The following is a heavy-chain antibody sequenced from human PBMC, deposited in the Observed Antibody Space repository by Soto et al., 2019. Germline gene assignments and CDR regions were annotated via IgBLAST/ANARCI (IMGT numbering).Heavy chain of an antibody. D-gene: IGHD3-3*01. CDR3: ARDEVTIFGVVIGLVFDY. J-gene: IGHJ4*02. V-gene: IGHV1-2*02. Sequence: ASVKVSCKASGYTFTGYYMHWVRQAPGQGLEWMGWINPNSGGTNCAQKFQGRVTMTRDTSISTAYMELSRLRSDDTAVYYCARDEVTIFGVVIGLVFDYWGQGTLVTVSS. CDR2: INPNSGGT. CDR1: GYTFTGYY.